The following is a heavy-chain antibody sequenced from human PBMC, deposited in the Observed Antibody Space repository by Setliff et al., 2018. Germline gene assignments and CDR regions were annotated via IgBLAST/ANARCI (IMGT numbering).Heavy chain of an antibody. V-gene: IGHV4-4*07. CDR1: GGSISNYY. Sequence: SETLSLTCTVSGGSISNYYWSWIRQPAGKGLEWIGRIYTSGSTNYNPSLKSRVTMSVDTSKNQFSLKLSSVTAADTAVYYCARSFSRREKFLLDYWGQGALVTVSS. CDR3: ARSFSRREKFLLDY. CDR2: IYTSGST. J-gene: IGHJ4*02.